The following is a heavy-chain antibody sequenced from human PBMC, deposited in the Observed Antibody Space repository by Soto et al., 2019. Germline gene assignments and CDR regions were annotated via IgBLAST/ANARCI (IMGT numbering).Heavy chain of an antibody. Sequence: QLHLVQSGAVVKKPGASVTVSCSASGYPVTAYYMHWVRQAPGRGLEWMGGINPATGAAKYTQTFRGRVTMTRDTSRSTVSMELGGLTSGDRAVFSWAGGGGVGVAGSAAFDMWGQGTLVTVSS. CDR1: GYPVTAYY. V-gene: IGHV1-2*02. CDR2: INPATGAA. D-gene: IGHD3-3*01. J-gene: IGHJ3*02. CDR3: AGGGGVGVAGSAAFDM.